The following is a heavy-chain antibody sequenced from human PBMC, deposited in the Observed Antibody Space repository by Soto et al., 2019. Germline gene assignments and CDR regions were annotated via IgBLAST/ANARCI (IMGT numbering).Heavy chain of an antibody. Sequence: GTLRLACAASVFTFSSYGMHWVRQAPGKGLEWVAVISHDGSNKYYADSVKGRFTISRDNSKNTLYLQMNSLRAEDTAVYYCAKAGHLLTPQTPPWFDPWGQGTLVTVSS. CDR1: VFTFSSYG. V-gene: IGHV3-30*18. CDR3: AKAGHLLTPQTPPWFDP. D-gene: IGHD2-15*01. J-gene: IGHJ5*02. CDR2: ISHDGSNK.